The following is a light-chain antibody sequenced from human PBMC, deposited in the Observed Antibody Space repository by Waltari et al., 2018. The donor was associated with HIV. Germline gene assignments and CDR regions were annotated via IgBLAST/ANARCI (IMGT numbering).Light chain of an antibody. J-gene: IGLJ2*01. CDR2: EVT. CDR1: SSDVGGYNF. Sequence: QSALTQPASVSGSPGQSITISCTGTSSDVGGYNFVSWFQQHPGKAPKLMIYEVTHRPSGVSIRFSGSKSGNSASLTISGLQADDEADYYCASYTSSSTLFGGGTKLTVL. V-gene: IGLV2-14*03. CDR3: ASYTSSSTL.